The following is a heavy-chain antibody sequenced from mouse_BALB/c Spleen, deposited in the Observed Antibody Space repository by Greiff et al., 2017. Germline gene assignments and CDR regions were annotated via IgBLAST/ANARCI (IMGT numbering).Heavy chain of an antibody. CDR2: IWGGGST. CDR1: GFSFTDYG. J-gene: IGHJ2*01. Sequence: VQLQQSGPGLVAPSQSLSITCTVSGFSFTDYGVSWIRQPPGKGLEWLGVIWGGGSTYYNSALKSRLSISKDNSKSQVFLKMNSLQTDDTAMYYCAKQYVGYVYFDYWGQGTTLTVSS. D-gene: IGHD1-2*01. V-gene: IGHV2-6-5*01. CDR3: AKQYVGYVYFDY.